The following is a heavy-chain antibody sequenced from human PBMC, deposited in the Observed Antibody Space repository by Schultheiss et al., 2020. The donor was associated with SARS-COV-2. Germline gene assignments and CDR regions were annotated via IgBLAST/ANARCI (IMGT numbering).Heavy chain of an antibody. Sequence: GGSLRLSCAASGFTFSSYSMNWVRQAPGKGLEWVSSISSSSSYIYYADSVKGRFTISRDNAKNSLYLQMNSLRDEDTAVYYCARDSLLLWFREFLEGMDVWGQGTTVTVSS. V-gene: IGHV3-21*01. CDR2: ISSSSSYI. D-gene: IGHD3-10*01. J-gene: IGHJ6*02. CDR1: GFTFSSYS. CDR3: ARDSLLLWFREFLEGMDV.